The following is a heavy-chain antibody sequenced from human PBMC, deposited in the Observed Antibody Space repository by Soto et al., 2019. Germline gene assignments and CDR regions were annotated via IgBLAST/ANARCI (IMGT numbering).Heavy chain of an antibody. J-gene: IGHJ1*01. CDR2: ISFNGIDT. CDR3: ARDIERIRGPHVNSVGPGL. D-gene: IGHD1-1*01. V-gene: IGHV3-30*04. CDR1: GFTFNSYA. Sequence: GGSLRLSCAASGFTFNSYAMHWVRQAPGQGLEWVAVISFNGIDTYYADSVKGRVTISRDNSRNTVFLQMTSLRTEDTAVFYCARDIERIRGPHVNSVGPGLWGQGTMVTVSS.